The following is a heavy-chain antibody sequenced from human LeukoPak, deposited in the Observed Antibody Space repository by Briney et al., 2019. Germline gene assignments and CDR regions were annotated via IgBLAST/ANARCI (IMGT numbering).Heavy chain of an antibody. V-gene: IGHV4-34*01. CDR1: GGSFSGYY. CDR2: INHSGST. Sequence: PSETLSLTCAGYGGSFSGYYWSWIRQPPGKGLEWIGEINHSGSTNYNPSLKSRVTISVDTSKNQFSLKLSSVTAADTAVYYCARGRRGIAAAAGLDYWGQGTLVTVSS. J-gene: IGHJ4*02. CDR3: ARGRRGIAAAAGLDY. D-gene: IGHD6-13*01.